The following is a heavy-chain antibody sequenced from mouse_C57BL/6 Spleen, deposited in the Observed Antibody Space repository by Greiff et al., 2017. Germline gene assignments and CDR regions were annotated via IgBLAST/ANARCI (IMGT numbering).Heavy chain of an antibody. V-gene: IGHV1-82*01. D-gene: IGHD2-4*01. Sequence: QVQLKPSGPELVKPGASVKISCKASGYAFSSSWMNWVKQRPGTGLEWIGRIYPGDGDTNYNGKFKGKATLTADKSSSTAYMQLNSLTSEDSAVYFCARVYYDYDGAMDYWGQGTSGTVSS. CDR1: GYAFSSSW. J-gene: IGHJ4*01. CDR2: IYPGDGDT. CDR3: ARVYYDYDGAMDY.